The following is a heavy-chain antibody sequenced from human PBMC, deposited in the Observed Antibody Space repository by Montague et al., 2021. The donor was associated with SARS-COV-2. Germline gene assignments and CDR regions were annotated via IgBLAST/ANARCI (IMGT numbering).Heavy chain of an antibody. CDR3: ARDPHDYGWFDP. V-gene: IGHV4-61*09. CDR1: GGSISSASYY. Sequence: TLSLTCTVCGGSISSASYYWSWIRQPAGKGLEWIGHIYSTVITSYNPSLKSRVTISVDLSKNQFSLKMTSVTAADTAVYYCARDPHDYGWFDPWGQGTLVTVSS. D-gene: IGHD4-17*01. CDR2: IYSTVIT. J-gene: IGHJ5*02.